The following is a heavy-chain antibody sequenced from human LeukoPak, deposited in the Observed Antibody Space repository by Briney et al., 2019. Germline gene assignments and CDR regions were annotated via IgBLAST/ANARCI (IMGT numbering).Heavy chain of an antibody. Sequence: PGGSLRLSCAASGFNVSSNYMSWVRQAPGKGLEWVSVIFSGGSTYYVDSVKGRFTTSRDNSKNTLYLQMNSLRADDTAVYYCTKEGGPMSATTERYSFDHWGRGTLVTVSS. J-gene: IGHJ4*02. CDR2: IFSGGST. V-gene: IGHV3-66*02. CDR3: TKEGGPMSATTERYSFDH. D-gene: IGHD4-17*01. CDR1: GFNVSSNY.